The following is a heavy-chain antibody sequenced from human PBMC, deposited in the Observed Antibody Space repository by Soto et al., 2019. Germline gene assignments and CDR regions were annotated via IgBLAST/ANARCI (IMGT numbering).Heavy chain of an antibody. D-gene: IGHD2-21*02. CDR2: IFPIFGTA. CDR3: ARSEIVAYCGGDCYPYYFDY. Sequence: QVQLVQSGAEVKKPGSSVKVSCKASGATFSSYAFSWVRQAPGQGLGWRGGIFPIFGTANYAQKFQGRVTITADESTSTAYMELSSLRSEDTAVYYCARSEIVAYCGGDCYPYYFDYWGQGTLVTVSS. CDR1: GATFSSYA. V-gene: IGHV1-69*12. J-gene: IGHJ4*02.